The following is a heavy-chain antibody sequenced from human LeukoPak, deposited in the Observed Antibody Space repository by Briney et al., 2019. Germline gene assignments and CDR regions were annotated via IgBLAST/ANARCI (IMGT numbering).Heavy chain of an antibody. CDR1: GYTFTGYY. Sequence: ASVKVSCKASGYTFTGYYMHWVRQAPGQGLEWMGWVNPNSGGTNYAQKFQGRVTMTRDTSISTAYMELSRMRSDDTAVYYCARDDSGSAFDIWGQGTMVTVSS. V-gene: IGHV1-2*02. CDR3: ARDDSGSAFDI. CDR2: VNPNSGGT. D-gene: IGHD4-17*01. J-gene: IGHJ3*02.